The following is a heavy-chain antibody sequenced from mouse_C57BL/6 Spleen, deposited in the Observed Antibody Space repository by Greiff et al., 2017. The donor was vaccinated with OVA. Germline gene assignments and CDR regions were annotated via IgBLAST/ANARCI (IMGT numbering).Heavy chain of an antibody. CDR3: AREGVYDYDDGFAY. Sequence: QVQLQQPGAELVMPGASVKLSCKASGYTFTSYWMHWVKQRPGQGLEWIGEIDPSDSYTNYNQKFKGKSTLTVDKSSSTAYMQLSSLTSEDSAVYDCAREGVYDYDDGFAYWGQGTLVTVSA. CDR1: GYTFTSYW. D-gene: IGHD2-4*01. CDR2: IDPSDSYT. J-gene: IGHJ3*01. V-gene: IGHV1-69*01.